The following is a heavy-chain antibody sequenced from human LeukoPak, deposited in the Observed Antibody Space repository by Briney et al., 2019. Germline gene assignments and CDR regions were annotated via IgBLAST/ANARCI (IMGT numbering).Heavy chain of an antibody. CDR2: INPLGGST. CDR1: GYTFTTYY. D-gene: IGHD3-3*01. Sequence: GASVKVPCKASGYTFTTYYMHWVRQAPGQGLEWMGIINPLGGSTTYAHKFQDRLTMTRDTPTSTVYMELSSLRSEDTAVYYCARVHDFWSGFFDYWGQGTLVTVSS. CDR3: ARVHDFWSGFFDY. V-gene: IGHV1-46*01. J-gene: IGHJ4*02.